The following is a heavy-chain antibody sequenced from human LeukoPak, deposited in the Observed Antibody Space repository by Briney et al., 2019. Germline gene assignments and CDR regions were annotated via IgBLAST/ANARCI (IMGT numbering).Heavy chain of an antibody. Sequence: PSETLSLTCAVYGGSFSGYYWSWIRQPPGKGLXXXGEINHSGSTNYNPSLKSRVTISVDTSKNQFSLKLSSVTAADTAVYYCARGGGRRLRSLGYWGQGTLVTVSS. D-gene: IGHD5-12*01. CDR2: INHSGST. CDR1: GGSFSGYY. CDR3: ARGGGRRLRSLGY. J-gene: IGHJ4*02. V-gene: IGHV4-34*01.